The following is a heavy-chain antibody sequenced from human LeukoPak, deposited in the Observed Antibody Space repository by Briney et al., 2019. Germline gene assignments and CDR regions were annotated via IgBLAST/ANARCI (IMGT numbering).Heavy chain of an antibody. D-gene: IGHD3-3*01. V-gene: IGHV3-7*01. CDR1: GYTFSSYW. Sequence: GGSLRVSCAASGYTFSSYWMSWVRQAPGKGLEWVANIKQDGSEKYYVDSVKGRFTISRDNAKNSLYLQMNSLRAEDTAVYYCARDVIFGVGGARNYYYYYMDVWGKGTTVTVSS. J-gene: IGHJ6*03. CDR2: IKQDGSEK. CDR3: ARDVIFGVGGARNYYYYYMDV.